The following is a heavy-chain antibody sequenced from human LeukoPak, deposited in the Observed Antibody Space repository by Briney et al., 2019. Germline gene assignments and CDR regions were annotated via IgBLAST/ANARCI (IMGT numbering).Heavy chain of an antibody. V-gene: IGHV1-46*01. D-gene: IGHD3-22*01. J-gene: IGHJ4*02. CDR1: GYTFTSYY. CDR3: ARGGLSDYYDSSGYYGELRY. Sequence: ASVKVSCKASGYTFTSYYMHWVRQAPGQGLEWMGIINPSGGSTSYAQEFQGRVTMTRDTSTSTVYMELSSLRSEDTAVYYCARGGLSDYYDSSGYYGELRYWGQGTLVTVSS. CDR2: INPSGGST.